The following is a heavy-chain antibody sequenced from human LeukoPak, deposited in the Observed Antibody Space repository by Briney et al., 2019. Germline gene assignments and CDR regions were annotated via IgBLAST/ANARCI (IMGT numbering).Heavy chain of an antibody. J-gene: IGHJ4*02. V-gene: IGHV3-23*01. CDR1: GFTFSSYA. Sequence: GGSLRLSCAASGFTFSSYAMSWVRQAPGKGLEWVSAISGSGGSTYYADSVKGRFTISRDNSKNTLYLQMNSLRAEDTAVYYCARGAPVLLWFGELLWSNYFDYWGQGTLVTVSS. CDR3: ARGAPVLLWFGELLWSNYFDY. D-gene: IGHD3-10*01. CDR2: ISGSGGST.